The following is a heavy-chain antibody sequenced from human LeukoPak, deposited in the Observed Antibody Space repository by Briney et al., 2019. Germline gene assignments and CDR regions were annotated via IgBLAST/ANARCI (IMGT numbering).Heavy chain of an antibody. D-gene: IGHD5-18*01. J-gene: IGHJ5*02. CDR1: GDSISSSY. V-gene: IGHV4-59*01. CDR2: ISYSGST. Sequence: SETLSPTCTVSGDSISSSYWSWIRQPPGKGLEWIGYISYSGSTSSNPSLRSRVTISVDTSKNPFSLRLTSVTAADTAMYYCARGGQLNWFDPWGQGTLVTVSS. CDR3: ARGGQLNWFDP.